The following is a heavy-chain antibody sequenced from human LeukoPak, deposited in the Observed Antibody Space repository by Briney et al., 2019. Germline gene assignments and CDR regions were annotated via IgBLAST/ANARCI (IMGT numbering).Heavy chain of an antibody. CDR2: IYTSGST. Sequence: SSETLSLTCTVSGGSISSGGYYWSWIRQPAGKGLEWIGRIYTSGSTNYNPSLKSRVTMSVDTSKNQFSLKLSSVTAADTAVYYCARDDGSMDVWGKGTTVTVSS. V-gene: IGHV4-61*02. CDR3: ARDDGSMDV. CDR1: GGSISSGGYY. J-gene: IGHJ6*03. D-gene: IGHD2-15*01.